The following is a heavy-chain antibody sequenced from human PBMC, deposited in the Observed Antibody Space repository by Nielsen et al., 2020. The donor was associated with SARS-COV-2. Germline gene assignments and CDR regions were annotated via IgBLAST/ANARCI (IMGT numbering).Heavy chain of an antibody. CDR1: GFTFSSYA. V-gene: IGHV3-23*01. D-gene: IGHD6-13*01. CDR3: AGYSSSFPGIR. J-gene: IGHJ4*02. Sequence: GESLKISCAASGFTFSSYAMSWVRQAPGKGLEWVSAISGSGGSTYYADSVKGRFTISRDNSKNTLYLQMNSLRAEDTAVYYCAGYSSSFPGIRWGQGTLVTVSS. CDR2: ISGSGGST.